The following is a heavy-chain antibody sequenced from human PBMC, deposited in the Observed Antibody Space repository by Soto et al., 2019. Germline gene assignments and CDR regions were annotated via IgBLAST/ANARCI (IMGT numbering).Heavy chain of an antibody. CDR3: ARDRVYYDSSGYYPLDY. D-gene: IGHD3-22*01. CDR2: IIPIFGTA. Sequence: QVQLVQSGAEVKKPGSSVKVSCKASGGTFSSYAISWVRQAPGQGLEWMGGIIPIFGTANYAQKFQGRVTITADKSTSTAYMELSSLRSEDTAVYYCARDRVYYDSSGYYPLDYWGQGNLVTVSS. J-gene: IGHJ4*02. CDR1: GGTFSSYA. V-gene: IGHV1-69*06.